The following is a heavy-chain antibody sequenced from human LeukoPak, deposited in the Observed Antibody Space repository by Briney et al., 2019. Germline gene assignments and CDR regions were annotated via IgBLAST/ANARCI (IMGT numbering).Heavy chain of an antibody. CDR2: ISAYNGNT. CDR3: ARDLIGSGSYYYYYGMDV. CDR1: GYTFTSYG. D-gene: IGHD3-10*01. V-gene: IGHV1-18*01. Sequence: GASVKVSCKASGYTFTSYGISWVRQAPGQGLEWMGWISAYNGNTNYAQKLQGRVTMTTDTSTSTAYMELRSLRSDDTAVYYCARDLIGSGSYYYYYGMDVWGQGTTVTVSS. J-gene: IGHJ6*02.